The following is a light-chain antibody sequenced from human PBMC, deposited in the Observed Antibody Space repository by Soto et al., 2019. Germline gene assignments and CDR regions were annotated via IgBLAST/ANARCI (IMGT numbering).Light chain of an antibody. CDR2: SNN. CDR1: SSNIGSNT. CDR3: AAWDDSRNGVV. Sequence: QSVLTQPPSASGTPGQRVTISCSGSSSNIGSNTVNWYQQLPGTAPKLLIYSNNPRPSGVPDRFSVSKSGTSASLAISGRQSEEEADYYCAAWDDSRNGVVFGGGTKLTVL. V-gene: IGLV1-44*01. J-gene: IGLJ2*01.